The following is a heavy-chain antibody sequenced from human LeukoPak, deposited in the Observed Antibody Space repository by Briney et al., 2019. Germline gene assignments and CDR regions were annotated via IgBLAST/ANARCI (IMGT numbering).Heavy chain of an antibody. CDR2: INHSGST. CDR3: ASYSYYYDSSGYFGY. D-gene: IGHD3-22*01. Sequence: SETLSLTCAVYGGSFSGYYWSWIRQPPGKGLEWIGEINHSGSTNYNPSLKSRVTISVDTSKNQFSLKLSSVTAADTAVYYCASYSYYYDSSGYFGYWGQGTLVTVSS. V-gene: IGHV4-34*01. J-gene: IGHJ4*02. CDR1: GGSFSGYY.